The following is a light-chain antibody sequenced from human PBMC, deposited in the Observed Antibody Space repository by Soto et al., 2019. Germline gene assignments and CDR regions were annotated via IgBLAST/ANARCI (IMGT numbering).Light chain of an antibody. V-gene: IGKV3-15*01. CDR1: QSFGSN. CDR3: QQYNNWWT. Sequence: EIVMTQSPATLSVSPGERATLSCRASQSFGSNLAWYQQKPGQAPRLLIYGASTRATGIPARFSGSGSGTEFTLTISSLQSEDFAVYYCQQYNNWWTFGQGTKVDI. J-gene: IGKJ1*01. CDR2: GAS.